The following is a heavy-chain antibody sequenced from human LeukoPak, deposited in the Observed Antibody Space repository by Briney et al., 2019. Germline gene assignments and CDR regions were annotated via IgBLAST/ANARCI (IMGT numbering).Heavy chain of an antibody. CDR1: GGSISSSSYY. J-gene: IGHJ4*02. V-gene: IGHV4-39*01. CDR3: ARSFSSVKAGLRY. CDR2: IYYSGST. Sequence: SETLSLTCTVSGGSISSSSYYWGWIRQPPRKGLEWIGSIYYSGSTYYNPSLKSRLTISVDTSKNQFSLKLSSVTAADTAVYYCARSFSSVKAGLRYWGQGTLVTVSS. D-gene: IGHD4-17*01.